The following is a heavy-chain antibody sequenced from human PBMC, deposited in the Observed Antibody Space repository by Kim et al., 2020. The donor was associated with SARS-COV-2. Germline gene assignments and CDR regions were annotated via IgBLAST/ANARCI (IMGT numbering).Heavy chain of an antibody. CDR3: ARDIAVAGGGAFDI. Sequence: GGSLRLSCAASGFTFSSYSMNWVRQAPGKGLEWVSSISSSSSYIYYADSVKGRFTISRDNAKNSLYLQMNSLRAEDTAVYYCARDIAVAGGGAFDIWGQGTMVTVSS. D-gene: IGHD6-19*01. CDR2: ISSSSSYI. CDR1: GFTFSSYS. V-gene: IGHV3-21*01. J-gene: IGHJ3*02.